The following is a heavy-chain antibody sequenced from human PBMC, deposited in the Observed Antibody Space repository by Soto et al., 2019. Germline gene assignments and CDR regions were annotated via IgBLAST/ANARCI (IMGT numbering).Heavy chain of an antibody. CDR3: ARGGYGPYYYYYGMDV. D-gene: IGHD5-12*01. CDR2: IYYSGST. Sequence: SETLSLTCTVSGGSISSYYWSWIRQPPGKGLEWIGYIYYSGSTNYNPSLKSRVTISVDTSKNQFSLKLSSVTAADTAVYYCARGGYGPYYYYYGMDVWGQGNTVTVSS. J-gene: IGHJ6*02. V-gene: IGHV4-59*01. CDR1: GGSISSYY.